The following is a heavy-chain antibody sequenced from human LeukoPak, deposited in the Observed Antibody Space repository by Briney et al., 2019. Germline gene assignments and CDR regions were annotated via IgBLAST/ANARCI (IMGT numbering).Heavy chain of an antibody. CDR3: ARAYGSGSHFDY. CDR2: ISSSSSYI. V-gene: IGHV3-21*04. D-gene: IGHD3-10*01. CDR1: GFTFSSYS. J-gene: IGHJ4*02. Sequence: PGGSLRLSCAASGFTFSSYSMNWVRQAPGKGLEWVSSISSSSSYIPYADSVKGRFTISRDNAKNSLYLQMNSLRTEDTAVYYCARAYGSGSHFDYWGQGTLVTVSS.